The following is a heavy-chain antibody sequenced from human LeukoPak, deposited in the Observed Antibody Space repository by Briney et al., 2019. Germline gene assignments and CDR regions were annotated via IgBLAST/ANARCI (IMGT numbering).Heavy chain of an antibody. J-gene: IGHJ4*02. V-gene: IGHV3-21*01. CDR3: AKDDPDHTLIAAVGMD. Sequence: GGSLRLSCAASGFTFSSYSMNWVRQAPGKGLEWVSSISSSSSYIYYADSVKGRFTISGDNAKNSLYLQMNSLRAEDTAVYYCAKDDPDHTLIAAVGMDWGQGTLVTVSA. D-gene: IGHD6-13*01. CDR2: ISSSSSYI. CDR1: GFTFSSYS.